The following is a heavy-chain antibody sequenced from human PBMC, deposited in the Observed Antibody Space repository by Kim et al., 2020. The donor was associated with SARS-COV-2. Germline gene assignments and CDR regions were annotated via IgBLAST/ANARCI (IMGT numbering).Heavy chain of an antibody. J-gene: IGHJ4*02. CDR2: IKEDGSQK. CDR1: GFSFSDYW. Sequence: GGSLRLSCAASGFSFSDYWMSWVRQAPGKGLEWVASIKEDGSQKYYVDSVKGRFTISRENAKNSLFLQMNSLRAEDTAVYYCARGRSLDYWGQGTLATVS. CDR3: ARGRSLDY. V-gene: IGHV3-7*01.